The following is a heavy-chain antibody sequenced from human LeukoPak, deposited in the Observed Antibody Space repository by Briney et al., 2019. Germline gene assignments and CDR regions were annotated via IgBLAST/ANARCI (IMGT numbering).Heavy chain of an antibody. J-gene: IGHJ5*02. D-gene: IGHD4-23*01. CDR1: SGSISTSNYY. CDR2: IYYSGST. V-gene: IGHV4-39*01. Sequence: SETLSLTCTVSSGSISTSNYYWGWIRQPPGKGLEWIGSIYYSGSTYYNPSLKSRVTISVDTSKNQFSLKLSSVTAADTAVYYCARRSHDYGGNSPFDPWGQGTLVTVSS. CDR3: ARRSHDYGGNSPFDP.